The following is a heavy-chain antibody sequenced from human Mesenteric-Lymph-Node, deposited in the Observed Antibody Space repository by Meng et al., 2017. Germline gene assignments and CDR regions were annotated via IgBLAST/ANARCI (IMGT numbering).Heavy chain of an antibody. Sequence: GSLRLSCTVSGGSMTSGSYYGGWGRQPPGKGLEWMWSVHSSGYTYYPPSLKSRATTSGDASKNQFSLKLSSVTAADTAVYYCARDGAYYYYYGMDVWGQGTMVTVSS. V-gene: IGHV4-39*07. CDR3: ARDGAYYYYYGMDV. D-gene: IGHD3-16*01. CDR1: GGSMTSGSYY. CDR2: VHSSGYT. J-gene: IGHJ6*02.